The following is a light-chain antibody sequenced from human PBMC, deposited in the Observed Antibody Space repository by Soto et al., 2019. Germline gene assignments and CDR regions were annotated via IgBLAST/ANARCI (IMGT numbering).Light chain of an antibody. J-gene: IGKJ1*01. CDR3: QQYNNWPPWT. V-gene: IGKV1-5*03. Sequence: DIQMTHSPSTLSASVGDIVTITCGASQSISSWLAWYQQKPGKAPKLLIYKASSLESGVPSRFSGSGSGTEFTLTISSLQSEDFAVYYCQQYNNWPPWTFGHGTKVDIK. CDR2: KAS. CDR1: QSISSW.